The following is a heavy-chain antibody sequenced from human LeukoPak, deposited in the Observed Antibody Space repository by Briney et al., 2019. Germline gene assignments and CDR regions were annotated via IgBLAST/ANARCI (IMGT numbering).Heavy chain of an antibody. CDR1: GYTFTSYY. J-gene: IGHJ3*02. CDR2: INPSGGST. CDR3: ARAGKSITMIVVVGAFDI. D-gene: IGHD3-22*01. V-gene: IGHV1-46*01. Sequence: GASVKVSCKASGYTFTSYYMHWVRQAPGQGLEWMGIINPSGGSTSYAQKFQGRVTMTRDTSTSTVCMELSSLRSEDTAVYYCARAGKSITMIVVVGAFDIWGQGTMVTVSS.